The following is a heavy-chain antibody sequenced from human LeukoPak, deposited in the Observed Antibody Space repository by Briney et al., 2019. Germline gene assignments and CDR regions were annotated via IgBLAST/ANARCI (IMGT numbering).Heavy chain of an antibody. D-gene: IGHD3-16*01. Sequence: GGSLRLSCAASGFTFSSYWMNWARQAPGKGLEWVDSINHNGNVNYYVDSVKGRFTISRDNAKNSLYLQMSNLRAEDTAVYFCARGGGLDVWGQGATVTVSS. J-gene: IGHJ6*02. CDR2: INHNGNVN. CDR3: ARGGGLDV. CDR1: GFTFSSYW. V-gene: IGHV3-7*03.